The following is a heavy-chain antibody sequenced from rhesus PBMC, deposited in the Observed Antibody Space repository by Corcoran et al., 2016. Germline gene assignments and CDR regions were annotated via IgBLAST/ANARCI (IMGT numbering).Heavy chain of an antibody. J-gene: IGHJ4*01. V-gene: IGHV4-76*01. CDR3: ARDRIAAAGGFDY. D-gene: IGHD6-25*01. CDR2: ISGSSGST. CDR1: GGSISSGYD. Sequence: QVQLQESGPGVVKPSETLSLTCAVSGGSISSGYDWSWIRLPPGKGLEWLGYISGSSGSTNYNPSLKNRVTIAKDASKNQVSLKLSSVTAADTAVYYCARDRIAAAGGFDYWGQGVLVTVSS.